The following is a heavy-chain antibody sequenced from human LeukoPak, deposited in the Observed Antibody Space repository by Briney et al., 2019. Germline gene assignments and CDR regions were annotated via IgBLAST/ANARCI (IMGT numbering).Heavy chain of an antibody. D-gene: IGHD5-12*01. CDR1: GFTVSSNY. CDR2: SYSGGSS. J-gene: IGHJ4*02. Sequence: GGSLRLSCAASGFTVSSNYMSWVRQAPGKGLEWVSVSYSGGSSYYADSVKGRFTISRDNSKNTVYLQMSSLRVEDTAVYYCARGMGGYGGYDYWGQGTLVTVSS. V-gene: IGHV3-66*01. CDR3: ARGMGGYGGYDY.